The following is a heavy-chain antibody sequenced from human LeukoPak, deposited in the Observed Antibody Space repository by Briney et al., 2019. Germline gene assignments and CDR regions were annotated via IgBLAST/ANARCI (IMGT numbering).Heavy chain of an antibody. V-gene: IGHV3-64*02. J-gene: IGHJ4*02. CDR3: ARVLLTGYYYDY. Sequence: GGSLRLSCAAPGFTFSNYAMHWVRQAPGMGLEYVSAINANGVGTYYADSVKGRFTISRDNSKSTLYLQLGSLRAEDMAVYFCARVLLTGYYYDYWGQGTLVTVSS. CDR2: INANGVGT. D-gene: IGHD3-9*01. CDR1: GFTFSNYA.